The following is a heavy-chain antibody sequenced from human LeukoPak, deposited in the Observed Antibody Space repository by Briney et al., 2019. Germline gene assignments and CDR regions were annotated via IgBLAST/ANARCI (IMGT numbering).Heavy chain of an antibody. CDR3: ARAVVSVGSAFDI. V-gene: IGHV1-69*13. D-gene: IGHD3-22*01. CDR1: GGTFSSYA. Sequence: GASVKVSCKASGGTFSSYAISWVRQAPGQGLEWMGGIIPIFGTANYAQKFQGRVTITADESTSTAYMELSSLRSEDTAVYYCARAVVSVGSAFDIWGQGTMVTVSS. J-gene: IGHJ3*02. CDR2: IIPIFGTA.